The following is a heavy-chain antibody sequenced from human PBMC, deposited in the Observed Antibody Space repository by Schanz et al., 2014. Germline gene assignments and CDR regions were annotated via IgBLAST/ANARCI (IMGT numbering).Heavy chain of an antibody. V-gene: IGHV3-53*01. CDR2: IYSDGRT. J-gene: IGHJ3*01. CDR1: GFTVSSNY. Sequence: EVQLVESGGGLIQPGGSLRLSCVASGFTVSSNYMSWVRQAPGKGLEWVSVIYSDGRTYYGDSVKGRFTISRDNSKXXXYLQMNSLRDEDXXXXXCAKRCSSTSCSHGAXXIWGQGTMXXVSS. D-gene: IGHD2-2*01. CDR3: AKRCSSTSCSHGAXXI.